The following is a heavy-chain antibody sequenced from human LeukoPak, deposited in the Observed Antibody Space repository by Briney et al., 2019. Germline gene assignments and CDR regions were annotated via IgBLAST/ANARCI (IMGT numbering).Heavy chain of an antibody. CDR2: IYPGASDT. CDR1: GYRFTSYW. Sequence: GESLKISCKGSGYRFTSYWIGWVRQMPGKGLEWMGIIYPGASDTRYSPSFQGQVTISADKSINTAYLQWSSLKASDAAMYYCALGRYFDWLVFDYWGQGTLVTVSS. J-gene: IGHJ4*02. CDR3: ALGRYFDWLVFDY. D-gene: IGHD3-9*01. V-gene: IGHV5-51*01.